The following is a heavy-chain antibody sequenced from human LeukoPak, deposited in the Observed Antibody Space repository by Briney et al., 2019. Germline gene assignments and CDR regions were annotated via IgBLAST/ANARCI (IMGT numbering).Heavy chain of an antibody. CDR1: GYTFTDFG. V-gene: IGHV1-18*01. D-gene: IGHD3-10*01. CDR2: ISAYNGDI. CDR3: TRDLGTYNSYGSIFFDY. J-gene: IGHJ4*02. Sequence: ASVKVSCKASGYTFTDFGISWVRQAPGQWPEWMGWISAYNGDIIYGQKFQGRVTMTTDTSTSTAYMELRSLRSDDTAVYYCTRDLGTYNSYGSIFFDYWGQGALVTVSS.